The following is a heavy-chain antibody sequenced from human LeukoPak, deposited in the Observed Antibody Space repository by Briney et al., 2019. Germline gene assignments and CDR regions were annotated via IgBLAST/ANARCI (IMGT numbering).Heavy chain of an antibody. CDR3: AGGSSWWGEFSYFDY. Sequence: ASVKVSCKASGYTFTSYAMNWVRQAPGQGLEWMGWINTNTGNPTYAQGFTGRFVFSLDTSVSTTYLQISSLKAEDTAVYYCAGGSSWWGEFSYFDYWGQGTLVTVSS. V-gene: IGHV7-4-1*02. J-gene: IGHJ4*02. CDR1: GYTFTSYA. D-gene: IGHD6-13*01. CDR2: INTNTGNP.